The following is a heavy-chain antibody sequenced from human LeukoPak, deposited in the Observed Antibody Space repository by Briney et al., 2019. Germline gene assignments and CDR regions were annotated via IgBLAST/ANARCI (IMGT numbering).Heavy chain of an antibody. CDR3: ARDRGWAGYTYGFYY. CDR2: IIPIFGTA. J-gene: IGHJ4*02. CDR1: GYTFTSYG. Sequence: ASVKVSCKASGYTFTSYGISWVRQAPGQGLEWMGGIIPIFGTANYAQKFQGRVTITADESTSTAYMELSSLRSEDTAVYYCARDRGWAGYTYGFYYWGQGTLVTVSS. D-gene: IGHD5-18*01. V-gene: IGHV1-69*13.